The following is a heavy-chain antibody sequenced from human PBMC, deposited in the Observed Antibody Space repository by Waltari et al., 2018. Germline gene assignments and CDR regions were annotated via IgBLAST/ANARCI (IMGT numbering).Heavy chain of an antibody. D-gene: IGHD3-10*01. V-gene: IGHV1-69*05. CDR1: GGTFSSYA. Sequence: SCKASGGTFSSYAISWVRQAPGQGLEWMGGIIPIFGTANYAQKFQGRVTITTDESTSTAYMELSSLRSEDTAVYYCARGGITMVQDYGMDVWGQGTTVTVSS. J-gene: IGHJ6*02. CDR2: IIPIFGTA. CDR3: ARGGITMVQDYGMDV.